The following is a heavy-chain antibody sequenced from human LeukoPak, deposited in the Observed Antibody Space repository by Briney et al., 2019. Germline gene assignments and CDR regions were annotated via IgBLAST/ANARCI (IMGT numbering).Heavy chain of an antibody. J-gene: IGHJ4*02. CDR3: ATDSPYDY. D-gene: IGHD2-15*01. V-gene: IGHV3-7*01. CDR1: GFTFSNYW. Sequence: QPGGSLRLSCVASGFTFSNYWMSWVRQAPGKGLERVANVKQDGSEQYYVDSVKGRFTVSRDNAKNSLHLQMNSLRAEDTAVYYCATDSPYDYWGQGTLVTVSS. CDR2: VKQDGSEQ.